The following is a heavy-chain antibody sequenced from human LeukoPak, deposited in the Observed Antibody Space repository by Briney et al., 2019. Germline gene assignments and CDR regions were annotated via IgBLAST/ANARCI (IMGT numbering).Heavy chain of an antibody. CDR2: INPDSGGT. D-gene: IGHD3-10*01. V-gene: IGHV1-2*02. CDR3: AVDLYNGSGDY. J-gene: IGHJ4*02. Sequence: ASVKVSCKASGYTFTGYYMHGVRRAPGQGLEWMGWINPDSGGTNYAQKFQGRVAMTRDTSISTAYMELRSLRSDDTAVYYCAVDLYNGSGDYSGQGTLVTVFS. CDR1: GYTFTGYY.